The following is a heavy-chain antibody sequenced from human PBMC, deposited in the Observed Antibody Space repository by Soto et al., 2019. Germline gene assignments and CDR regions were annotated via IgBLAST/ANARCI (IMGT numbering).Heavy chain of an antibody. Sequence: GGSLILSCAASGFTFSSYAMSWVRQAPGKGLQWVSAISGSGSSTYYADSVKGRFTISRDNSKNTLYLQMNSLRAEDTAVFYCAKERSSGWSFDYWGQGTLVTGSS. CDR1: GFTFSSYA. J-gene: IGHJ4*02. CDR3: AKERSSGWSFDY. D-gene: IGHD6-19*01. CDR2: ISGSGSST. V-gene: IGHV3-23*01.